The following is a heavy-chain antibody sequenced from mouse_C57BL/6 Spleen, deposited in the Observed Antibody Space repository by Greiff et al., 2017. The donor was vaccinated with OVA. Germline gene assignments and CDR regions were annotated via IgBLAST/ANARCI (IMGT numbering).Heavy chain of an antibody. V-gene: IGHV1-62-2*01. CDR2: FYPGSGSI. J-gene: IGHJ1*03. CDR3: ARHEDPYSLYDYDAYFDV. Sequence: QVQLKQSGAELVKPGASVKLSCKASGYTFTEYTIHWVKQRSGQGLEWIGWFYPGSGSIKYNEKFKDKATLTADKSSSTVYMELSRLTSEDSAVYFCARHEDPYSLYDYDAYFDVWGTGTTVTVSS. D-gene: IGHD2-4*01. CDR1: GYTFTEYT.